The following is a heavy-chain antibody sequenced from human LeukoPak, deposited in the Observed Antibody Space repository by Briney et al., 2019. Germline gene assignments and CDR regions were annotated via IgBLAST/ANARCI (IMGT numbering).Heavy chain of an antibody. J-gene: IGHJ4*02. CDR3: ARDPYDYVWGNDDY. V-gene: IGHV3-7*01. CDR1: GFTFSSYW. D-gene: IGHD3-16*01. CDR2: IKQDGSEK. Sequence: GGSLRLSCAASGFTFSSYWMSWVRQAPGKGLEWVANIKQDGSEKYYVDSVKGRFTISRDNAKNSLYLQMNSLRAEDTAVYYCARDPYDYVWGNDDYWGQGTLVTVSS.